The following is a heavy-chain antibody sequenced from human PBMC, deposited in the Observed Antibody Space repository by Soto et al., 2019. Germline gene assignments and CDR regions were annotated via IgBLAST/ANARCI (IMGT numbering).Heavy chain of an antibody. Sequence: QVQLQESGPGLVKPSETLSLTCTVSGGSVSSGSYYWSWIRQPPGKGLEWIGYIYYSGSTNYNPSLKSRVSISVDTSKNQFSLKLSSVTAADTAVYYCAVKYYDFWRGYGSIDYWGQGTLVTVSS. CDR3: AVKYYDFWRGYGSIDY. CDR2: IYYSGST. V-gene: IGHV4-61*01. CDR1: GGSVSSGSYY. D-gene: IGHD3-3*01. J-gene: IGHJ4*02.